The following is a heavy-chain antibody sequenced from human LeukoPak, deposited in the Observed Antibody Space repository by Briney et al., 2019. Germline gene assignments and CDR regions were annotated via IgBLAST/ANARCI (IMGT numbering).Heavy chain of an antibody. V-gene: IGHV1-69*05. CDR2: IIPMFGTP. CDR3: ARGYCTNSACLGRPYFDH. Sequence: ASVEVSCKASGYTFTSYAMNWVRQAPGQGLEWMGDIIPMFGTPNYARRFQGRVTITTDESTSTAYMELNSLTSEDTGVYYCARGYCTNSACLGRPYFDHWGQGTLVTVSS. J-gene: IGHJ4*02. D-gene: IGHD2-8*01. CDR1: GYTFTSYA.